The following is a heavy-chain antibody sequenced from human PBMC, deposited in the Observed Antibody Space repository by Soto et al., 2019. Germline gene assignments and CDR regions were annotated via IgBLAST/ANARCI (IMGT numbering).Heavy chain of an antibody. CDR1: GGSISSYY. Sequence: GTPSETLSLTCTVSGGSISSYYWSWIRQPPGKGLEWIGYIYYSGSTNYNPSLKSRVTISVDTSKNQFSLKLSSVTAADTAVYYCARQHTIFGVVTTYNWFDPWGQGTLVTVSS. J-gene: IGHJ5*02. CDR2: IYYSGST. V-gene: IGHV4-59*08. D-gene: IGHD3-3*01. CDR3: ARQHTIFGVVTTYNWFDP.